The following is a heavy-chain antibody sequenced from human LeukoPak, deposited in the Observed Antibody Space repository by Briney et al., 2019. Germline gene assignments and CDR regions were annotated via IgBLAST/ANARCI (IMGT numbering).Heavy chain of an antibody. J-gene: IGHJ4*02. CDR2: VIRDGSFT. CDR1: GFTFRSYW. D-gene: IGHD7-27*01. Sequence: GGSLRLSCAASGFTFRSYWMHWVRQAPGKGLEWVSRVIRDGSFTNYADSVRGRFTISRDNAKNTLYLQMSSLRAEDTAVYFCVRDGDDLNFDYWGQGSLVTVSS. CDR3: VRDGDDLNFDY. V-gene: IGHV3-74*01.